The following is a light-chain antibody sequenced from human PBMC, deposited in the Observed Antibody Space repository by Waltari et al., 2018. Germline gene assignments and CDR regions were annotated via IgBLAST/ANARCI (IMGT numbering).Light chain of an antibody. CDR3: QQYYSTPVS. V-gene: IGKV4-1*01. Sequence: DIVMTQSPDSLAMSLGERATIHCKSSQSVLYSSNNKNYLAWYQQKPGQPPKLLIYWASTRESGVPDRFSGSGSGTDFTLTISSLQAEDVAVYYCQQYYSTPVSFGQGTKLEIK. J-gene: IGKJ2*03. CDR1: QSVLYSSNNKNY. CDR2: WAS.